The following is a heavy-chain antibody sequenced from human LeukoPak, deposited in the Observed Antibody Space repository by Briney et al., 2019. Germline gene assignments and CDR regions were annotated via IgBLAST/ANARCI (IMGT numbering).Heavy chain of an antibody. CDR2: IYDRGST. V-gene: IGHV4-59*07. D-gene: IGHD5-12*01. CDR3: ARGFDSKSTHFDY. CDR1: GDSMTNYY. Sequence: SDTLSLTCTVSGDSMTNYYWNWIREPPGQGLEWIGYIYDRGSTNYDPSPKSRVTISVDTSKNQFTLRLTSVTAADTAAYYCARGFDSKSTHFDYWGQGTLVTVSS. J-gene: IGHJ4*02.